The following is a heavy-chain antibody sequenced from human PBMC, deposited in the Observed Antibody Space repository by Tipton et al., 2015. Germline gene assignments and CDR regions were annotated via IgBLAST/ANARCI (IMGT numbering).Heavy chain of an antibody. CDR2: ISYTDGA. D-gene: IGHD3-9*01. Sequence: TLSLTCTVSGGSGTSGSYYWSWIRQPPGKGLEWIGYISYTDGAHYNPALKSLLTISVDTSKNQFSLKLTSLTAADTAVYYCACQDYDSLTRDYQTVDYWGQGTLVTVSS. V-gene: IGHV4-61*01. CDR3: ACQDYDSLTRDYQTVDY. CDR1: GGSGTSGSYY. J-gene: IGHJ4*02.